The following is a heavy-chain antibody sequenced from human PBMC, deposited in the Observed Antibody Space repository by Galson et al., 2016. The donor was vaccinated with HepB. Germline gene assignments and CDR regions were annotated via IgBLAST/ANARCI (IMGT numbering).Heavy chain of an antibody. Sequence: SLRLSCAASGFTFSSCPVSWVRQAPGKGLEWVSSISGNGSPTYYADSVRGRFSISRDNSKNTLYLQMNSLRAEDTALYYCARGGGHGFFDYWGQGTQVTVSS. CDR2: ISGNGSPT. D-gene: IGHD3-10*01. CDR3: ARGGGHGFFDY. V-gene: IGHV3-23*01. J-gene: IGHJ4*02. CDR1: GFTFSSCP.